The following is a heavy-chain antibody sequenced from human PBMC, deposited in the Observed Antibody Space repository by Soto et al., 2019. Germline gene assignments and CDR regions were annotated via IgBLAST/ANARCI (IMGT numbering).Heavy chain of an antibody. D-gene: IGHD6-13*01. Sequence: QVQLVESGGGVVQPGRSLRLSCAASGFTFSSYGMHWVRQAPGKGLEWVAVIWYDGSNKYYADSVKGRFTISRDNSKNTLYLQMNSLRAEDTAVYYCARFSRSSWRYYGMDVWGQGTTVTVSS. J-gene: IGHJ6*02. CDR1: GFTFSSYG. V-gene: IGHV3-33*01. CDR3: ARFSRSSWRYYGMDV. CDR2: IWYDGSNK.